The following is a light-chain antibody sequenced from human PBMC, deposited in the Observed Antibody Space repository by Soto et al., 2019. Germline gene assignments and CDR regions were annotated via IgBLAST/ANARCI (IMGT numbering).Light chain of an antibody. V-gene: IGKV1-39*01. J-gene: IGKJ5*01. CDR3: QQSYSTPRS. CDR2: AAS. Sequence: IQMTQSPSSLSASVRDRVTITCRASQSISSYLNWYQQKPGKAPKLLIYAASSLQSGVPSRFSGSGSGTDFTLTISSLQPEDFATYYCQQSYSTPRSFGQGTRLEI. CDR1: QSISSY.